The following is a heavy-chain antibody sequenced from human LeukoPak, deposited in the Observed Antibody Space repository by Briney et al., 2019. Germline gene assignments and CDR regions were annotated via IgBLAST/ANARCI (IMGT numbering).Heavy chain of an antibody. CDR3: ARLLRGKGDFDY. CDR2: IYSGGST. D-gene: IGHD2-15*01. V-gene: IGHV3-66*04. J-gene: IGHJ4*02. Sequence: VSVIYSGGSTYYADSVKGRFTISRDNSKNTLYLQMNSLRAEDTAVYYCARLLRGKGDFDYWGQGTLVTVSS.